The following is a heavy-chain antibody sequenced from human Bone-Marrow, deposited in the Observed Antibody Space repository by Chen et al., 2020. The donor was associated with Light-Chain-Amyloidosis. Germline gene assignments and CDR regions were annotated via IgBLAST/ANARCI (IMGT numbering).Heavy chain of an antibody. Sequence: QLQLQESGPGLVRPSETLSLTCTVAGGSISSSTFYWGWIRRAPGKGLEWIGSIWHTGNTHYRSSLKSRVTISVDTSKNEFSLTMTSVTAADTAIYYYAKDGLTPDTMSGYFDLWSRGTLVTVSS. V-gene: IGHV4-39*07. CDR3: AKDGLTPDTMSGYFDL. CDR1: GGSISSSTFY. J-gene: IGHJ2*01. CDR2: IWHTGNT. D-gene: IGHD3-10*02.